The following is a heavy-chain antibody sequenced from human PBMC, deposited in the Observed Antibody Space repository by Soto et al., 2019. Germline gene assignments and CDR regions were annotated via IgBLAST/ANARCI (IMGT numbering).Heavy chain of an antibody. CDR1: GGSISSGDYY. V-gene: IGHV4-31*03. Sequence: SETLSLTCTVSGGSISSGDYYWSWIRQHPGKGLEWIGYIYYSGSTYYNPSLKSRVTISVDTSKNQFSLKLSSVTAADTALYFCAKSRVFIGAIVTLLDSWGQGTQVTVSS. D-gene: IGHD3-16*02. CDR3: AKSRVFIGAIVTLLDS. CDR2: IYYSGST. J-gene: IGHJ4*02.